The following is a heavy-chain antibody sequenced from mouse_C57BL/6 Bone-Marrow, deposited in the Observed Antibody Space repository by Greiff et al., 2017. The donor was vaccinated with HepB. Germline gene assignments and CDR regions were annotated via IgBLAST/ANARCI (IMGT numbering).Heavy chain of an antibody. CDR2: IWGIGST. Sequence: QVQLKESGPGLVAPSQSLYITCTVSGFSLTRYGVDWVRQSPGKGLEWLGVIWGIGSTNYNSALKSRLSISKDNSKSQVFLKMNSLQTDDTAMYYCAITVVATPFAYWGQGTLVTVSA. V-gene: IGHV2-6*01. CDR3: AITVVATPFAY. J-gene: IGHJ3*01. D-gene: IGHD1-1*01. CDR1: GFSLTRYG.